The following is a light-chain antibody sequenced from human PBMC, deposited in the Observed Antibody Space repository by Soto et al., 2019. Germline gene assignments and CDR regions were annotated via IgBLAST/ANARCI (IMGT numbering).Light chain of an antibody. Sequence: EIGLNQSPGTVSLSPGERDTLSCWASQSVSEMFLAWYQHKPGQAPRLLIYGASRRATGIPERFSGSGAGTDFTLTISRLEVEDFAVYYCQFGTMVWTFGQGTKVEI. J-gene: IGKJ1*01. V-gene: IGKV3-20*01. CDR2: GAS. CDR1: QSVSEMF. CDR3: QFGTMVWT.